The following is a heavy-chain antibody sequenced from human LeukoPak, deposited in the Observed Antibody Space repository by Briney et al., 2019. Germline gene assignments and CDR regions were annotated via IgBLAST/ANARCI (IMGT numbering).Heavy chain of an antibody. D-gene: IGHD3-10*01. Sequence: SETLSLTCTVSDGSISSSSYYWGWIRQPPGKGLEWIGSISYSGSTYYNSSLKSRVTISVDTSKNQFSLKLSSVTAADTAVYYCAKDLRRRYYFGSGSRGGTFDIWGQGTMVTVSS. CDR1: DGSISSSSYY. J-gene: IGHJ3*02. CDR2: ISYSGST. CDR3: AKDLRRRYYFGSGSRGGTFDI. V-gene: IGHV4-39*01.